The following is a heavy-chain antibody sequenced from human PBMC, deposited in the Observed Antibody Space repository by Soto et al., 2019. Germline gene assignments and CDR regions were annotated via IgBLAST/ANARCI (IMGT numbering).Heavy chain of an antibody. CDR1: GGSFSAYY. Sequence: PSETLSLTCAVYGGSFSAYYWSWIRQPPGKGQEWIGEINHSGSTNYNPSLKSRVTISVDTSKNQFSLKLSSVTAADTAVYYCARGHTFKYYYDSNGLAYWGQGNLVTVSS. CDR2: INHSGST. CDR3: ARGHTFKYYYDSNGLAY. D-gene: IGHD3-22*01. V-gene: IGHV4-34*01. J-gene: IGHJ4*02.